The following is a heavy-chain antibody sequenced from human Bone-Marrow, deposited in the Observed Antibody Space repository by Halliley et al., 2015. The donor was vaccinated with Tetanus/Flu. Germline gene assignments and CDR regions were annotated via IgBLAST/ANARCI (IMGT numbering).Heavy chain of an antibody. J-gene: IGHJ5*01. CDR3: ARDSDSRNRFDS. CDR2: VFPSGTT. D-gene: IGHD2-15*01. V-gene: IGHV4-59*01. Sequence: EWIGYVFPSGTTNYTPSLKSRVPISVDTSNNQFSLRLSSVPAADTAVYYCARDSDSRNRFDSWGQGKMVIVSS.